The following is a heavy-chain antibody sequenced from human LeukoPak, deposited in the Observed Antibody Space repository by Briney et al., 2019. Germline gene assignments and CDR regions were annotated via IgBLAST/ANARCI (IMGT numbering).Heavy chain of an antibody. V-gene: IGHV4-59*01. D-gene: IGHD2-2*02. Sequence: PSETLSLTCNVTGASISSWYWSWIRQPPGKGLEWIGDIYGSGSTNYNPSLKSRVTISVDTSKNQFSLKLSSVTAADTAVYYCARGRDCSSTSCYSGYYYYGMDVWGQGTTVTVSS. CDR1: GASISSWY. CDR3: ARGRDCSSTSCYSGYYYYGMDV. J-gene: IGHJ6*02. CDR2: IYGSGST.